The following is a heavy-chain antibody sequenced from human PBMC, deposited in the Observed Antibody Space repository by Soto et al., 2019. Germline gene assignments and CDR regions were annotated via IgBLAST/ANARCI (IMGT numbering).Heavy chain of an antibody. D-gene: IGHD3-22*01. V-gene: IGHV1-8*01. Sequence: WASVKVSCKASGYTFTSYDINWVRQATGQGLEWMGWMNPNSGNTGYAQKFQGRVTMTRNTSISTAYMELSSLRSEDTAVYYCASVGSYDSTPDVAFDIWGQGTMVTVSS. CDR2: MNPNSGNT. J-gene: IGHJ3*02. CDR1: GYTFTSYD. CDR3: ASVGSYDSTPDVAFDI.